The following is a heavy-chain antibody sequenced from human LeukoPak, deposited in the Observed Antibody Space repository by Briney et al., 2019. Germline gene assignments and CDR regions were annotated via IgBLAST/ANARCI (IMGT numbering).Heavy chain of an antibody. V-gene: IGHV3-7*01. Sequence: PGGSLRLSCAASGFTFSGYWMTWVRQAPGKGLEWVANIKPDGSEKYYVDSVKGRLTISRDNAKNSLYLQMNSLRAEDTAVYYCARGRRGYNYGYEHYWGQGTLVTVSS. D-gene: IGHD5-18*01. CDR3: ARGRRGYNYGYEHY. CDR2: IKPDGSEK. J-gene: IGHJ4*02. CDR1: GFTFSGYW.